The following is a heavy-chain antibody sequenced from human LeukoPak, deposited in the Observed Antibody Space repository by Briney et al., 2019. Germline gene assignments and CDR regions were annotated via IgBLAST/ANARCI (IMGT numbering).Heavy chain of an antibody. D-gene: IGHD6-13*01. CDR2: INTNTGNP. CDR1: GYTFTSYA. CDR3: ARERPYSSSWYHPSYYFDY. Sequence: ASVKVSCKASGYTFTSYAMNWVRQAPGQGLEWMGWINTNTGNPTYAQGFTGRFVFSLDTSVSTAYLQISSLKAEDTAVYYCARERPYSSSWYHPSYYFDYWGQGTLATVSS. V-gene: IGHV7-4-1*02. J-gene: IGHJ4*02.